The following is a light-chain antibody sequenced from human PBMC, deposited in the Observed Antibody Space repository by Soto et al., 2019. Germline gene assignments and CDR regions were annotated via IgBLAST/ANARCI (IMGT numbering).Light chain of an antibody. Sequence: EIVLTQSPGTLSLSPGERGTLSCRASQSLTSNFLAWYQQRPGQAPRLLIYGASTRPTDIPDRFSGNGSGTDFTLTRNGLDPDDFAVYYCQQYGGSPPSTFGQGTKVEV. CDR1: QSLTSNF. CDR3: QQYGGSPPST. CDR2: GAS. V-gene: IGKV3-20*01. J-gene: IGKJ1*01.